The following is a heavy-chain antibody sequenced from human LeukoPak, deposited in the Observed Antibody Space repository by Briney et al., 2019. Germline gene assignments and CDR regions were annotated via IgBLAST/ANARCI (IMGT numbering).Heavy chain of an antibody. V-gene: IGHV1-2*02. CDR2: INPNSGGT. CDR3: ARVGRDCSSTSCYPPVYWFDP. D-gene: IGHD2-2*01. J-gene: IGHJ5*02. Sequence: ASVKVSCKASGYTFTGYYMHWVRQAPGQGLEWMGWINPNSGGTNYAQKFQGRVTMTRDTSISTAYMELSRLRSDDTAVYYCARVGRDCSSTSCYPPVYWFDPWGQGTLVTVSS. CDR1: GYTFTGYY.